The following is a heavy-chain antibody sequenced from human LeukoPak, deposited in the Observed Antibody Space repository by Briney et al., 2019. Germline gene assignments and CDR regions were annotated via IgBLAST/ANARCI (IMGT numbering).Heavy chain of an antibody. Sequence: SETLSLTCAVSGGSFSGHYWNWIRQPPGKGLEWIGEINHGGSTNYNPSLKSRVTISVDTSQKQFSLRLSSVTAADTAVYYCARGRYVTTRGGAAAGFLDYWGQGTLVTVSS. V-gene: IGHV4-34*01. CDR2: INHGGST. CDR1: GGSFSGHY. D-gene: IGHD6-13*01. CDR3: ARGRYVTTRGGAAAGFLDY. J-gene: IGHJ4*02.